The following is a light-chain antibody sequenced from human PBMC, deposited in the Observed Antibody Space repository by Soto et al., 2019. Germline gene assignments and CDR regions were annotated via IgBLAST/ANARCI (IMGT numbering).Light chain of an antibody. CDR1: QSVSSS. CDR3: HPRGNRIT. J-gene: IGKJ5*01. CDR2: DAS. Sequence: ENGLTQAPGSLALSPGDRATLSCGASQSVSSSLAGYQQKPGQAPRLLIYDASSRATGIPARFSGSGSGTDFALIISSLEHEDFAVYYCHPRGNRITFGQGTRL. V-gene: IGKV3-11*01.